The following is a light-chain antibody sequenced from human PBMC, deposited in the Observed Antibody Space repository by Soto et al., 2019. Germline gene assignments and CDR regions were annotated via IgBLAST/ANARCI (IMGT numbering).Light chain of an antibody. J-gene: IGKJ1*01. CDR3: QQYGSSPWT. V-gene: IGKV3-20*01. CDR2: GAS. CDR1: QSVSSSY. Sequence: EIVLTQSPGTLSLSPGERATLSCRASQSVSSSYLAWYQQKPGQAPRLLIYGASSSATGIPDRFSGSGSGTDFTLTISRLEPEAFAVYYCQQYGSSPWTFGQGTKVEIK.